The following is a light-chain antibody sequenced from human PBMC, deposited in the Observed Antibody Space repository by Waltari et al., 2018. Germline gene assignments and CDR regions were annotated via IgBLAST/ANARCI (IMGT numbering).Light chain of an antibody. V-gene: IGLV4-69*01. CDR3: QTWGTGIRV. CDR1: SRHSSYA. Sequence: QLVLTQSPSASASLGASVTLTCTLSSRHSSYAIAWHQQQPETGPRYLMKLNSDGSHSKGDGIPYRFSGSSSGAERYLTISSLQSEDEADYYCQTWGTGIRVFGGGTKLTVL. J-gene: IGLJ3*02. CDR2: LNSDGSH.